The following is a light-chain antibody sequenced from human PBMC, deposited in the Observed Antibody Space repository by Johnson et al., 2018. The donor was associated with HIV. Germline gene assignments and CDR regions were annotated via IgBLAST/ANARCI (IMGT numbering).Light chain of an antibody. CDR2: ENN. CDR1: SSNIGNNY. J-gene: IGLJ1*01. CDR3: GTWDNSLSAGGV. Sequence: QSVLTQSPSVSAAPGQKVTISCSGSSSNIGNNYISWYQQFPGTAPKLLIYENNKRPSGIPDLFSGSKSGTSATLDITGLQTGDEADYYCGTWDNSLSAGGVFGTGTKVTVL. V-gene: IGLV1-51*02.